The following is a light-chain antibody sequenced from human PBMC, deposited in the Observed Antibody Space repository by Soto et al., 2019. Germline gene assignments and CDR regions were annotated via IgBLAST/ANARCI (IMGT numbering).Light chain of an antibody. J-gene: IGKJ1*01. Sequence: EVVMTQSPATLSVSPGERATFSCRASQTVSSNLAWYQHQPGRAPRLLIYHASTRATGIPGRFSGSGSETEFTLTISSLQSEDFAVYYCQQYDNWPRTFGQGTKV. CDR3: QQYDNWPRT. CDR1: QTVSSN. CDR2: HAS. V-gene: IGKV3-15*01.